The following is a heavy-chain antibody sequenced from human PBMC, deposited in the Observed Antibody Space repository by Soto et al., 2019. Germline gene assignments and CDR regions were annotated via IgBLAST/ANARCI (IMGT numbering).Heavy chain of an antibody. CDR2: ISYDGSNK. Sequence: GGSLRLSCAASEFTFSSYGMHWVRQAPGKGLEWVAVISYDGSNKYYADSVKGRFTISRDNSKNTLYLQMNSLRAEDTAVYYCAKKGYCTNGVCNYYYYGMDVWGQGTTVTVSS. CDR1: EFTFSSYG. J-gene: IGHJ6*02. V-gene: IGHV3-30*18. CDR3: AKKGYCTNGVCNYYYYGMDV. D-gene: IGHD2-8*01.